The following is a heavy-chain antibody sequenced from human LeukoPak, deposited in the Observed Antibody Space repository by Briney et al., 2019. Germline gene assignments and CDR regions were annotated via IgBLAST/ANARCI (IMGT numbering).Heavy chain of an antibody. D-gene: IGHD5-18*01. V-gene: IGHV3-30*02. CDR1: GFTFSSFG. J-gene: IGHJ4*02. CDR3: AKDLGYSYGYVDY. CDR2: IRYDGSNK. Sequence: GGSLRLSCAASGFTFSSFGMHWVRQAPGKGLEWVALIRYDGSNKYYADSVKGRFIISRDNSKNTLYLQVNSLRAEDTAMYYCAKDLGYSYGYVDYWGQGALVTVSS.